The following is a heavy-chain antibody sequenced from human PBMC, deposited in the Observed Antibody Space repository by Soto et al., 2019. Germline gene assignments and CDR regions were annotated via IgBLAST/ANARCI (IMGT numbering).Heavy chain of an antibody. CDR2: ISYDGSNK. V-gene: IGHV3-30-3*01. J-gene: IGHJ6*02. Sequence: QVPLVESGGGVVQPGRSLRLSCAASGFTFSSYAMHWVRQAPGKGLEWVAVISYDGSNKYYADSVKGRFTISRDNSKNTLYLQMNSLRAEDTAVYYCARGGGDGDLNYYYYYGMDVWGQGTTVTVSS. CDR3: ARGGGDGDLNYYYYYGMDV. D-gene: IGHD3-10*01. CDR1: GFTFSSYA.